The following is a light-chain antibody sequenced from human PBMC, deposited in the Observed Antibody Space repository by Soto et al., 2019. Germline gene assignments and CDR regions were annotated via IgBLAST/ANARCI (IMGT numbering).Light chain of an antibody. Sequence: EIVLTQSPGTLSLSPGERATLSCRPSQSVSSNFLAWYQQKPGQAPRLLISGASNRATGIPDRFSGSGSGTDFTLTISRLEPEDFAVYYCQQYDSSLRTFGQGTKV. CDR3: QQYDSSLRT. V-gene: IGKV3-20*01. CDR1: QSVSSNF. J-gene: IGKJ1*01. CDR2: GAS.